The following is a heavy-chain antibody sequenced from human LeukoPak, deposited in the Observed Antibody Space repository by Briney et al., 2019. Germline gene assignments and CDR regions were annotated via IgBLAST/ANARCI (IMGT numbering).Heavy chain of an antibody. CDR1: GYTFTSYG. Sequence: ASVKVSCKASGYTFTSYGISWVRRAPGQGLEWMGWISAYXXNTNYAQKLQGRVTMTTDTSTSTAYMELRSLRSDDTAVYYCARDRGYYYDSSGYYESHPSDYWGQGTLVTVSS. J-gene: IGHJ4*02. CDR3: ARDRGYYYDSSGYYESHPSDY. D-gene: IGHD3-22*01. CDR2: ISAYXXNT. V-gene: IGHV1-18*01.